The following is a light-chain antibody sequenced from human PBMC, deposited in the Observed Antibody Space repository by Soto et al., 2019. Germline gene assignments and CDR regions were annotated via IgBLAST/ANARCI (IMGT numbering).Light chain of an antibody. CDR1: QSVSSSY. J-gene: IGKJ1*01. Sequence: EIVLTQSPGTLSLSPGERATLSCRASQSVSSSYLAWYQQKPGQAPRLLIYGASSRATGIPDRFSGSGSGTDFTLKISRVEAEDVGVYYCMQALQTPPWTFGQGTKVDIK. V-gene: IGKV3-20*01. CDR3: MQALQTPPWT. CDR2: GAS.